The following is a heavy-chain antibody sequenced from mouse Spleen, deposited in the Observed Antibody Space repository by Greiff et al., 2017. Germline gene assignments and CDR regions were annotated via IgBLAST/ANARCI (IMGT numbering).Heavy chain of an antibody. Sequence: VMLVESGPGLVAPSQSLSITCTVSGFSLTSYGVHWVRQPPGKGLEWLGVIWAGGSTNYNSALMSRLSISKDNSKSQVFLKMNSLQTDDTAMYYCARGSRHYYAMDYWGQGTSVTVSS. CDR1: GFSLTSYG. CDR3: ARGSRHYYAMDY. J-gene: IGHJ4*01. V-gene: IGHV2-9*02. CDR2: IWAGGST.